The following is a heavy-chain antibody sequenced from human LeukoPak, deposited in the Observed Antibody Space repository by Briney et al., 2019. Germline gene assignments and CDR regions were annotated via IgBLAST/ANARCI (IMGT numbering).Heavy chain of an antibody. V-gene: IGHV3-21*01. CDR1: GITFSTYA. CDR3: ARDGYYYDSSGNSYYFDY. CDR2: ISSSSSYI. D-gene: IGHD3-22*01. Sequence: PGGSLRLSCTASGITFSTYAMSWVRQAPGKGLEWVSSISSSSSYIYYADSVKGRFTISRDNAKNSLYLQMNSLRAEDTAVYYCARDGYYYDSSGNSYYFDYWGQGTLVTVSS. J-gene: IGHJ4*02.